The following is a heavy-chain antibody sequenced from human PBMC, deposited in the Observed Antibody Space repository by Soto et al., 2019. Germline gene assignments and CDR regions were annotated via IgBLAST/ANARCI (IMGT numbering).Heavy chain of an antibody. CDR1: GYTFTNND. V-gene: IGHV1-8*01. D-gene: IGHD6-6*01. CDR3: AREVVETSSLWLDP. CDR2: MNTNTNTT. J-gene: IGHJ5*02. Sequence: GASVKFSCKASGYTFTNNDINWVRQGTGQGLEWIGWMNTNTNTTDSAEVFEGRVSLIWVTSISTAYMQLNSLKIDDTAVYYCAREVVETSSLWLDPWGQGTLVTVSS.